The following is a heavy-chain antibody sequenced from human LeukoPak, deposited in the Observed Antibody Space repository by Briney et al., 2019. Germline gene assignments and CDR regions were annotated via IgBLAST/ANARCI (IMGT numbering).Heavy chain of an antibody. Sequence: PGGSLRLSCTASGFTFGDYAMSWVRQAPGKGLEWVGFIRSKAYGGTTEYAVSVKGRFTISRDDSKSIAYLQMNSLKTEDTAVYYCSRDPPKPWGQGTLVTVSS. V-gene: IGHV3-49*04. CDR2: IRSKAYGGTT. CDR1: GFTFGDYA. J-gene: IGHJ5*02. CDR3: SRDPPKP.